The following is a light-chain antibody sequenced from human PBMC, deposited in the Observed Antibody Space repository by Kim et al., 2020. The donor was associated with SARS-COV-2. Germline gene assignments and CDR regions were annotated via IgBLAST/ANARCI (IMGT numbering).Light chain of an antibody. Sequence: QSALTQPASVSGSPGQSITISCTGTYNDVGGYKFVAWYQQYPGKVPRLIIYDVSARPSGVSDRFSGSKSGNTASLTISGLQPEDEADYYCSSFTSIHTWVFGGGTQLTVL. CDR2: DVS. J-gene: IGLJ3*02. CDR3: SSFTSIHTWV. V-gene: IGLV2-14*03. CDR1: YNDVGGYKF.